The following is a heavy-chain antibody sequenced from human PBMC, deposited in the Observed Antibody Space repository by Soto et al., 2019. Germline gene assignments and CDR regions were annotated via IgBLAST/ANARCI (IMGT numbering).Heavy chain of an antibody. CDR1: GFTFSNYG. CDR2: ISYDGTNK. Sequence: GGSLRLSCAASGFTFSNYGMHWVRQVPGKGLEWVAVISYDGTNKYYADSVKGRFTISRDNSRNTVYLQMNSLRAEDTAVYYCTKHAHYNDSTGYPYFDYWGQGASVTVSS. V-gene: IGHV3-30*18. J-gene: IGHJ4*02. D-gene: IGHD3-22*01. CDR3: TKHAHYNDSTGYPYFDY.